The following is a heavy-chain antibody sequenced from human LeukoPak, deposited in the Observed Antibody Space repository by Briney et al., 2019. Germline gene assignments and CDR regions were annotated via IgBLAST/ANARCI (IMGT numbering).Heavy chain of an antibody. D-gene: IGHD5-24*01. CDR3: VREARERGGFNY. CDR2: IKQDRSET. J-gene: IGHJ4*02. V-gene: IGHV3-7*01. Sequence: PGGSLRLSCAASGFTFSSHSMNWVRQAPGKGLEWVANIKQDRSETYYVDSVKGRFTISRDNAKNSLYLQMNSLRVEDTAVYYCVREARERGGFNYWGQGALVTVSS. CDR1: GFTFSSHS.